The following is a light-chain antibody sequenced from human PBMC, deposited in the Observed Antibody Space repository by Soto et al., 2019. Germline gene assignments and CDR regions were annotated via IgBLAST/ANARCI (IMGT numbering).Light chain of an antibody. V-gene: IGKV1-5*01. Sequence: DIQMTQSPSTLSASVGDRVTITCRASQSISNRLAWYQQKPGKVPKLLIYDASSLEGGVPSRFSGSGSGTEFTLTISSLQSDDFATYYCQQYNSYSGAFGQGTKVEIK. J-gene: IGKJ1*01. CDR3: QQYNSYSGA. CDR1: QSISNR. CDR2: DAS.